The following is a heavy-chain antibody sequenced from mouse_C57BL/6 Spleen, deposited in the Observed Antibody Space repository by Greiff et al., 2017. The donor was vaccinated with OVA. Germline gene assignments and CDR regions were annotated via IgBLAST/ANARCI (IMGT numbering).Heavy chain of an antibody. CDR1: GYAFSSSW. J-gene: IGHJ2*01. CDR2: IYPGDGDT. CDR3: ARDYDYSFDY. V-gene: IGHV1-82*01. D-gene: IGHD2-4*01. Sequence: VKLQESGPELVKPGASVKISCKASGYAFSSSWMNWVKQRPGKGLEWIGRIYPGDGDTNYNGKFKGKATLTADKSSSTAYMQLSSLTSEDSAVYFCARDYDYSFDYWGQGTTLTVSS.